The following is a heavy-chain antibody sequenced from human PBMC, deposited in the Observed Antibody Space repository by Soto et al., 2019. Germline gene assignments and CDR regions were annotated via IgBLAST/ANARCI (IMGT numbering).Heavy chain of an antibody. CDR1: GYTFTSYG. Sequence: GASVKVSYKASGYTFTSYGISWVRQAPRQGLEWMGWISANTGNTHYAQKLQGRVTMTTDTSTSTAYMELRSLRSDDTAVYYCARDEDSVADYWGQGTLVTVSS. J-gene: IGHJ4*02. CDR3: ARDEDSVADY. D-gene: IGHD2-15*01. CDR2: ISANTGNT. V-gene: IGHV1-18*01.